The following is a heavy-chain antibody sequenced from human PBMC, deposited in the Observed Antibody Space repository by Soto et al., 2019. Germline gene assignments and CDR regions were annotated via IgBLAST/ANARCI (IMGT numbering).Heavy chain of an antibody. CDR3: AKAESSGWYYSLDY. V-gene: IGHV3-9*01. D-gene: IGHD6-19*01. CDR2: LSWNSGTI. J-gene: IGHJ4*02. CDR1: GFTFDDYA. Sequence: EVQLMESGGGLVQPGKSLRLSCAASGFTFDDYAMHWVRQVPGKGLGWVSGLSWNSGTIDYADSVKGRFTISRDNAKNSLHLQMNSLKPEDTSFYYYAKAESSGWYYSLDYWGQGTLVTVSS.